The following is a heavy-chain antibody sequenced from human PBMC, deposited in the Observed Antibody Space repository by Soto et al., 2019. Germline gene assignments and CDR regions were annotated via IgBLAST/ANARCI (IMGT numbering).Heavy chain of an antibody. CDR1: GFTFSSYA. CDR2: ISGSGGST. CDR3: VQALIVLMVYALGDV. D-gene: IGHD2-8*01. V-gene: IGHV3-23*01. J-gene: IGHJ6*04. Sequence: PGGSLRLSCAASGFTFSSYAMSWVRQAPGKGLEWVSAISGSGGSTYYADSVKGRFTISRDNSKNTLYLQMNSLRAEDTAVYYCVQALIVLMVYALGDVWGKGTTVTVSS.